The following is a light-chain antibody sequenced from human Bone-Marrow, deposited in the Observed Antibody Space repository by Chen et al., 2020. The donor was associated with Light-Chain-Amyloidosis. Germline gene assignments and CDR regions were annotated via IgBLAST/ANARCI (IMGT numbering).Light chain of an antibody. CDR1: NIGSTS. Sequence: SYVLTQPSSLSGAPGQTATIACGGNNIGSTSVQWYQQTPRQAPLLVVYDDSDRPTVIPERLSGSNSGNTATLSISRVEAGDEADYYCQVWDRSSDRPVFGGGTKLTVL. V-gene: IGLV3-21*02. CDR3: QVWDRSSDRPV. J-gene: IGLJ3*02. CDR2: DDS.